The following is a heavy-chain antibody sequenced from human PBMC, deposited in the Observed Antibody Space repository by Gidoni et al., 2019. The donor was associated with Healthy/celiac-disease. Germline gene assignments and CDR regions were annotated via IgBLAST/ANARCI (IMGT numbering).Heavy chain of an antibody. V-gene: IGHV4-39*01. CDR2: TYYSGST. D-gene: IGHD3-22*01. CDR1: GGSISSRSYY. Sequence: QLQLQESGPGLVKPSEPLPLTCTVSGGSISSRSYYWGWIRQPPGKGLEWIGSTYYSGSTYYNPSLKSRVTISVDTSKNQFSLKLSSVTAADTAVYYCARYYDSSGYYYDGFDYWGQGTLVTVSS. J-gene: IGHJ4*02. CDR3: ARYYDSSGYYYDGFDY.